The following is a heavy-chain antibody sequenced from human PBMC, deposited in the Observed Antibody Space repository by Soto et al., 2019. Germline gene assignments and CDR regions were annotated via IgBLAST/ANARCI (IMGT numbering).Heavy chain of an antibody. CDR1: GGSISSGDYY. J-gene: IGHJ3*02. V-gene: IGHV4-30-4*01. D-gene: IGHD2-15*01. Sequence: QVQLQESGPGLVKPLQTLSLTCTVSGGSISSGDYYWSWIRQPPGKGLEWIGYIYYSGSTYYNPSLKSRVTISVDTSKNQFSLKLSSVTAADTAVYYCARAGGNVGDAFDIWGQGTMVTVSS. CDR3: ARAGGNVGDAFDI. CDR2: IYYSGST.